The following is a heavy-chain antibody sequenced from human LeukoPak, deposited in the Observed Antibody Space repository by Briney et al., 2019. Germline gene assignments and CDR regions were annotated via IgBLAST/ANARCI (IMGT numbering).Heavy chain of an antibody. V-gene: IGHV3-23*01. Sequence: PGGSLRLSCAASGFTFSSYAMSWVRQAPGKGLEWVSAISGSGGSTYYADSVKGRFTISRDNSKNTLYLQMNSLRAEDTAVYYCARGTFSSSYYYYYMDVWGKGTTVTVSS. CDR2: ISGSGGST. J-gene: IGHJ6*03. CDR3: ARGTFSSSYYYYYMDV. CDR1: GFTFSSYA. D-gene: IGHD6-13*01.